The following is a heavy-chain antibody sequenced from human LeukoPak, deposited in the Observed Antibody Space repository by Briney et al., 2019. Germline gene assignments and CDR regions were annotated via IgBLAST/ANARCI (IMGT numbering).Heavy chain of an antibody. Sequence: PSETLSLTCTVSGYSLSSGYYRGWIRQPPGKGLEWIGRIYHSGSNYYNPSLKSRVHISVDTSKNQFSLKLSSVTAADTAVYYCARVLGSGMGLRYFDLWGRGTLVTVSS. CDR1: GYSLSSGYY. J-gene: IGHJ2*01. D-gene: IGHD3-10*01. CDR2: IYHSGSN. CDR3: ARVLGSGMGLRYFDL. V-gene: IGHV4-38-2*02.